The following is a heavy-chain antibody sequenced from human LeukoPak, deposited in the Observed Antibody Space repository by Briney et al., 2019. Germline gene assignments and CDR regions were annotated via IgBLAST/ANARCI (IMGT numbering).Heavy chain of an antibody. CDR1: RFTFSNYW. J-gene: IGHJ3*02. CDR3: ARGQVTSVTRLAAFDI. CDR2: INQDGSER. V-gene: IGHV3-7*04. D-gene: IGHD4-17*01. Sequence: GGSLRLSCAASRFTFSNYWMTWVRQAPGKGLEWVANINQDGSERYYVDSVKGRFTISRDNAKNSQSLQMNSLGVQDTAVYYCARGQVTSVTRLAAFDIWGQGTLVTVSS.